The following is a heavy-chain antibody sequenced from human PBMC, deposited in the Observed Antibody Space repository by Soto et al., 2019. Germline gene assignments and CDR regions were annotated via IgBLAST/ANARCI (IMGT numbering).Heavy chain of an antibody. CDR2: IWYDGSNK. V-gene: IGHV3-33*01. CDR1: GFTFSSYG. CDR3: ARRQYSSSANFDY. J-gene: IGHJ4*02. D-gene: IGHD6-6*01. Sequence: ESGGGVVQPGRSLRLSCAASGFTFSSYGMHWVRQAPGKGLEWVAVIWYDGSNKYYADSVKGRFTISRDNSKNTLYLQMNSLRAEDTAVYYCARRQYSSSANFDYWGQGTLVTVSS.